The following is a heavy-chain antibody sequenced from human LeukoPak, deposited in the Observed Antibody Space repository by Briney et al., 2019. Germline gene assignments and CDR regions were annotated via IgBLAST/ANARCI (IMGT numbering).Heavy chain of an antibody. Sequence: GASVKVSCKASGYTFTSYGISWVRQAPGQGLEWMGWISAYNGNTNYAQKLQGRVTMTTDTSTSTAYMELRSLRSDDTAVYYCASDFNGYSGSYYLLGFDFDYWGQGTLVTVSS. CDR2: ISAYNGNT. CDR1: GYTFTSYG. CDR3: ASDFNGYSGSYYLLGFDFDY. D-gene: IGHD1-26*01. J-gene: IGHJ4*02. V-gene: IGHV1-18*01.